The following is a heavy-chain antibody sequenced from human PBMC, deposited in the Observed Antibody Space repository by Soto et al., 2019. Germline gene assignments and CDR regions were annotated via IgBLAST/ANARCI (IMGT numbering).Heavy chain of an antibody. CDR3: ARHFVAVVIKGWGY. D-gene: IGHD3-10*01. J-gene: IGHJ4*02. V-gene: IGHV4-39*01. Sequence: SETLSLTCTVSGGSISSSSYYWDWLRQPPGKGLEWIGTTYYNGNAYYNPSLRSRVSMSVDTSKNQFSLKLISVTAADTAVYYCARHFVAVVIKGWGYWGQGKLVTVSS. CDR2: TYYNGNA. CDR1: GGSISSSSYY.